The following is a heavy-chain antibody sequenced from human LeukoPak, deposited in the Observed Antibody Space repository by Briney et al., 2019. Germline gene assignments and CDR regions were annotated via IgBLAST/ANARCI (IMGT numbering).Heavy chain of an antibody. CDR3: ARESEQGYFDY. D-gene: IGHD1-14*01. J-gene: IGHJ4*02. CDR2: IYYSGST. CDR1: GGSISSYY. V-gene: IGHV4-59*01. Sequence: SETLSLTCTVPGGSISSYYWSWIRQPPGKGLEWIGYIYYSGSTNYNPSLRSRVTISVDTSKNQFSLKLSSVTAADTAVYYCARESEQGYFDYRGQGTLVTVSS.